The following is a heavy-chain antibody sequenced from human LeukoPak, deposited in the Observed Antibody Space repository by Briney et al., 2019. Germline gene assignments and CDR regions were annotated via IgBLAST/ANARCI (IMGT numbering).Heavy chain of an antibody. CDR3: ARDRSDGNYYMVV. J-gene: IGHJ6*03. CDR1: GFTVSNKY. CDR2: IYGGGST. V-gene: IGHV3-53*01. Sequence: GGSLRLSCAASGFTVSNKYMSWVRQAPGKGLEWISVIYGGGSTSYADSVKGRFTNSRDNSKNTLYLQMNSLRSDDTAVYYCARDRSDGNYYMVVWGKGTTVTVSS. D-gene: IGHD5-24*01.